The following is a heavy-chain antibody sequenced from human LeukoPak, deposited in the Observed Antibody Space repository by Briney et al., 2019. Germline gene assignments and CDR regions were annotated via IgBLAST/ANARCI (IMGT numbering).Heavy chain of an antibody. J-gene: IGHJ5*02. V-gene: IGHV1-2*02. CDR3: ARAQLRSLWFGELLALFDP. CDR2: INPNSGGT. D-gene: IGHD3-10*01. CDR1: GYTFTGYD. Sequence: GASVKVSREASGYTFTGYDMDWVRQAPGQGLEWMGWINPNSGGTNYAQKFQGRVTMTRDTSISTAYMELSRLRSDDTAVYYCARAQLRSLWFGELLALFDPWGQGTLVTVSS.